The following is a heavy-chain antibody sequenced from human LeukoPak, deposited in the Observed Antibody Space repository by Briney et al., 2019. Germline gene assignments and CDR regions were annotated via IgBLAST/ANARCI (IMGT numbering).Heavy chain of an antibody. V-gene: IGHV4-59*08. CDR2: IYYSGTT. CDR1: GGSISSYY. D-gene: IGHD6-13*01. Sequence: SETLSLTCTVSGGSISSYYWSWIRQPPGKELEWCGYIYYSGTTNYNPSLKSRVTILVDTSKTQFSRNLSFVTAADTAVYYCARRGIAAAGYDYWGQGTLVTVSS. CDR3: ARRGIAAAGYDY. J-gene: IGHJ4*02.